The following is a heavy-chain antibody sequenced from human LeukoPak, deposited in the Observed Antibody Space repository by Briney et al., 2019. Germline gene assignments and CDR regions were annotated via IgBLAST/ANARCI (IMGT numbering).Heavy chain of an antibody. CDR2: ISGSGGST. V-gene: IGHV3-23*01. J-gene: IGHJ4*02. Sequence: GGSLRLSCATSGFTFNSYATSWVRQAPGKGLEGVSGISGSGGSTTYADSVKGRFTIFRDNSKNTLYLQMSSLRVEDTALYYCAKDEVYSSSPYYFDFWGRGTLVTVSS. D-gene: IGHD6-13*01. CDR1: GFTFNSYA. CDR3: AKDEVYSSSPYYFDF.